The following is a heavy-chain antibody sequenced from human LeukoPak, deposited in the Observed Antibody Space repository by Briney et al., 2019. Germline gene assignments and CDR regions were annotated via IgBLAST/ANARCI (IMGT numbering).Heavy chain of an antibody. J-gene: IGHJ5*02. Sequence: PSETLSLTCAVSRGSISNKYWWSWVRQPPGKGLEWIGEINHSGSTNYNPSLKSRVTISVDTSKNQFSLKLSSVTAADTAVYYCARARGSGRKNWFDPWGQGTLVTVSS. V-gene: IGHV4-4*02. CDR3: ARARGSGRKNWFDP. CDR1: RGSISNKYW. CDR2: INHSGST. D-gene: IGHD3-10*01.